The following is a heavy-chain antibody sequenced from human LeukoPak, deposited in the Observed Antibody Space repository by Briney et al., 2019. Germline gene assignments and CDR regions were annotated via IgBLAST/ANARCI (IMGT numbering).Heavy chain of an antibody. J-gene: IGHJ4*02. V-gene: IGHV5-51*01. CDR1: AYSFTTYW. CDR3: ATQTRYSSSWDY. D-gene: IGHD6-13*01. CDR2: IYPGDSDT. Sequence: GESLKISCKGSAYSFTTYWIGWVRQMPGKGLKWMGIIYPGDSDTRYSPSFQGQVTISADKSINTAYLHWSSLKASDTAMYYCATQTRYSSSWDYWGQGTLVTVSS.